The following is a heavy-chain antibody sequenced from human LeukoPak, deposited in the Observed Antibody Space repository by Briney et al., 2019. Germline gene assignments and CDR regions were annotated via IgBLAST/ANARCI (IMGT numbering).Heavy chain of an antibody. V-gene: IGHV4-39*07. CDR3: TMIEGYCSGGSCYREDAFDM. J-gene: IGHJ3*02. CDR2: IYYSGST. Sequence: KPSETLSLTCTVSGGSISSSSYYWGWIRQPPGKGLEWIGSIYYSGSTYYDPSLKSRVTISVDTSKNQFSLKLSSVTAADTAVYYCTMIEGYCSGGSCYREDAFDMWGQGTMVTVSS. D-gene: IGHD2-15*01. CDR1: GGSISSSSYY.